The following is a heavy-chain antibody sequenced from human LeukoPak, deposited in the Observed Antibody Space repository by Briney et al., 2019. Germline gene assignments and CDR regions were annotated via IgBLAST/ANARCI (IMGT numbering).Heavy chain of an antibody. CDR1: GYTFTGYY. CDR3: ATDRRNYYDSSGYPIQGYYFKY. V-gene: IGHV1-2*02. J-gene: IGHJ4*02. D-gene: IGHD3-22*01. CDR2: INPNSGGT. Sequence: ASVKVSCKASGYTFTGYYMHWVRQAPGQGLEWMGWINPNSGGTNYAQKFQGRVTMTRDTSISTAYMELSRLRSDDTAVYYCATDRRNYYDSSGYPIQGYYFKYWGQGTLVTVSS.